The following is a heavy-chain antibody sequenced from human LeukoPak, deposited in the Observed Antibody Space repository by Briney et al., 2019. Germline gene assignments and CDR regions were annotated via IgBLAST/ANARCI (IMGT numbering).Heavy chain of an antibody. CDR1: GFTFSSYW. CDR3: AREPSGNLDY. Sequence: PGGALRLSCAASGFTFSSYWMSWVRQAPGKGLEWVANIKQDGSDKYYVDSVKGRFTISRDNAKNSLYLQMNSLRVEDTAVYYCAREPSGNLDYWGQGTLVTVSS. J-gene: IGHJ4*02. CDR2: IKQDGSDK. D-gene: IGHD3-10*01. V-gene: IGHV3-7*01.